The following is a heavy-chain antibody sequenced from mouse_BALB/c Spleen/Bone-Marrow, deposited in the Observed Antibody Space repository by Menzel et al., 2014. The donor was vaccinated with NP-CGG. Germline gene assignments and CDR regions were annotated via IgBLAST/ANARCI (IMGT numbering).Heavy chain of an antibody. V-gene: IGHV2-9*02. CDR2: IWAGGSI. J-gene: IGHJ3*01. CDR3: ARVLEGFAY. CDR1: GFSLTSYG. Sequence: VMLVESGPGLVAPSQSLSITCTVSGFSLTSYGVHWVRPPPGKGLEWLGVIWAGGSINYNSALMSRLSISKDNSKSQVFLRMNSLQTDDTAMYYCARVLEGFAYWGQGTLVTVSA.